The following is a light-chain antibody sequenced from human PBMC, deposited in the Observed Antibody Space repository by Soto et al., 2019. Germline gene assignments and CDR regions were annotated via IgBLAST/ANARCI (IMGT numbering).Light chain of an antibody. Sequence: IVLTQSPGTLSLSPGERATLSCRTSQSVSNTYVAWYQQKPGQAPRLLIYDASNRATGIPDRFSGSGSGTDFTLTISRLEPEDFAVYYCQQRSNWPLITFGQGTRLEIK. J-gene: IGKJ5*01. V-gene: IGKV3D-20*02. CDR3: QQRSNWPLIT. CDR1: QSVSNTY. CDR2: DAS.